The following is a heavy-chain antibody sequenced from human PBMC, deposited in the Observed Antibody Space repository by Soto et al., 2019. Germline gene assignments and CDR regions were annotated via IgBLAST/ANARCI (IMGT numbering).Heavy chain of an antibody. CDR2: ISNTGSTV. CDR1: GFTFSDYF. Sequence: PGGSLRLSXAASGFTFSDYFMNWIRQAPGKGLEWVSYISNTGSTVYYADSVKGRFTISRDNAKNSLFLQMNSLRAEDTAVYYCASSVLVTARFDYWGQGTPVTVSS. CDR3: ASSVLVTARFDY. D-gene: IGHD2-21*02. V-gene: IGHV3-11*01. J-gene: IGHJ4*02.